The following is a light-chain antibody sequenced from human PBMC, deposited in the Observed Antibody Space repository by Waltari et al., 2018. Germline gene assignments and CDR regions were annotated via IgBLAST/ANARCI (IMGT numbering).Light chain of an antibody. CDR3: HQYHVPPLT. V-gene: IGKV3-20*01. Sequence: EIALTQSPGTLSLSPGGRATLSCRASQSVSSSSLAWYQQKPGQAPRLLIYGASIRFTGIPDRFSGRGSGTDFTLTISSLQAEDVAVYYCHQYHVPPLTFGQGTRLEIK. CDR1: QSVSSSS. J-gene: IGKJ5*01. CDR2: GAS.